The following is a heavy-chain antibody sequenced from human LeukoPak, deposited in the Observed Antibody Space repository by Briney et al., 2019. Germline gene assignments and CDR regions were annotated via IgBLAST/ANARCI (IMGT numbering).Heavy chain of an antibody. J-gene: IGHJ4*02. V-gene: IGHV3-74*01. Sequence: GGSLRLSCAASGFTFSNAWMSWVRQAPGKGLVWVSRINSDGSSTSYADSVKGRFTISRDNAKNTLYLQMNSLRAEDTAVYYCARDGRIAAAAHWGQGTLVTVSS. CDR3: ARDGRIAAAAH. D-gene: IGHD6-13*01. CDR2: INSDGSST. CDR1: GFTFSNAW.